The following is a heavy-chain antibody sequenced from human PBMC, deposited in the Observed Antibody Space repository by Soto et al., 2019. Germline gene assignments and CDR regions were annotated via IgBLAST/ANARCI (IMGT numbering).Heavy chain of an antibody. J-gene: IGHJ4*02. CDR1: GFTFSSYA. D-gene: IGHD4-17*01. CDR2: ISYDGSNK. V-gene: IGHV3-30-3*01. Sequence: HPGGSLRLSCAASGFTFSSYAMHWVRQAPGKGLEWVAVISYDGSNKYYADSVKGRFTISRDNSKNTLYLQMNSLRAEDTAVYYCARDLNGDYVYWGQGTLVTVSS. CDR3: ARDLNGDYVY.